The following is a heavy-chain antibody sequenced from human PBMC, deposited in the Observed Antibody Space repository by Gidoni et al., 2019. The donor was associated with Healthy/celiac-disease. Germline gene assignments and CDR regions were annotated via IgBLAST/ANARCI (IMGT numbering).Heavy chain of an antibody. Sequence: QVQLQESGPGLVKPSQTLSLTCTVSGGSISSGSYYWSWIRQPAGKGLEWIGRIYTSGSTNYNPSLKSRVTISVDTSKNQFSLKLSSVTAADTAVYYCAREVAPRPRGGYSGYDGFLWGQGTLVTVSS. V-gene: IGHV4-61*02. CDR3: AREVAPRPRGGYSGYDGFL. CDR2: IYTSGST. CDR1: GGSISSGSYY. J-gene: IGHJ4*02. D-gene: IGHD5-12*01.